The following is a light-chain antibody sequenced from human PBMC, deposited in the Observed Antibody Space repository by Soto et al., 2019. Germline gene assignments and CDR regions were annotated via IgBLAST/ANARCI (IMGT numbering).Light chain of an antibody. J-gene: IGKJ4*01. V-gene: IGKV1-39*01. Sequence: DIQMTQSPSSLSASVGDRGTITCRASQTISTYLNWLQQKPGKAPEVLIYATSSLQSGVPARFSGSGSGTEFTLTISSLQPEDVATYYCQQTYSRVLSFGGGTKVDIK. CDR3: QQTYSRVLS. CDR2: ATS. CDR1: QTISTY.